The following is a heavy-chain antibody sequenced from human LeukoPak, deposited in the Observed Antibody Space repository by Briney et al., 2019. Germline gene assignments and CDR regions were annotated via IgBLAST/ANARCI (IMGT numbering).Heavy chain of an antibody. V-gene: IGHV4-59*01. CDR3: ARDGYSGSDAL. Sequence: SETLSLTCTVSGGSISTYYWSWIRQPPGKGLEWIGYIYHSGSSTYNASLKSRVTISVDTSQNQFYLKLSYVTAADTAVYYCARDGYSGSDALWGQGTLVTVSS. J-gene: IGHJ4*02. CDR1: GGSISTYY. CDR2: IYHSGSS. D-gene: IGHD5-12*01.